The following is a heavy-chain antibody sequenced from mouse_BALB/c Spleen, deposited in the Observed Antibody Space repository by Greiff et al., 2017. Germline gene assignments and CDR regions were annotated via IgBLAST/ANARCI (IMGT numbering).Heavy chain of an antibody. CDR3: ARYYRYYAMDY. D-gene: IGHD2-14*01. Sequence: DVKLVESGGGLVQPGGSRKLSCAASGFTFSSFGMHWVRQAPEKGLEWVAYISSGSSTIYYADTVKGRFTISRDNPKNTLFLQMTSLRSEDTAMYYCARYYRYYAMDYWGQGTSVTVSS. CDR2: ISSGSSTI. V-gene: IGHV5-17*02. CDR1: GFTFSSFG. J-gene: IGHJ4*01.